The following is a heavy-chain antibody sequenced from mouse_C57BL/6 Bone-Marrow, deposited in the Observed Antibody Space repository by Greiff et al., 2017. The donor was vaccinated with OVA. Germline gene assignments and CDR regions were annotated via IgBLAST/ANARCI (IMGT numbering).Heavy chain of an antibody. Sequence: QVQLQQSGAELVKPGASVKLSCKASGYTFTSYWMQWVKQRPGQGLEWIGEIDPSDSYTNYNQKFKGKATLTVDTSSSTAYMQLSSLTSEDSAVYYCAQLGIYYYGSSSAWFAYWGQGTLVTVSA. V-gene: IGHV1-50*01. D-gene: IGHD1-1*01. CDR1: GYTFTSYW. J-gene: IGHJ3*01. CDR3: AQLGIYYYGSSSAWFAY. CDR2: IDPSDSYT.